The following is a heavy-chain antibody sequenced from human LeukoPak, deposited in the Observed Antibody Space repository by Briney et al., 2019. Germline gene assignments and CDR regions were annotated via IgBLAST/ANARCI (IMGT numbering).Heavy chain of an antibody. D-gene: IGHD3-22*01. J-gene: IGHJ4*02. V-gene: IGHV4-39*07. CDR2: IFYTGNT. CDR1: GGSITSSNFY. Sequence: SETLSLTCTVSGGSITSSNFYWGWIRQPPGKGLEWIGSIFYTGNTYYQPSLRGRLCISLDTSKNLFSLRLNSVTAADTAVYYCARNYYDSSGYYIDQFYFDSWGQGTLVTVSS. CDR3: ARNYYDSSGYYIDQFYFDS.